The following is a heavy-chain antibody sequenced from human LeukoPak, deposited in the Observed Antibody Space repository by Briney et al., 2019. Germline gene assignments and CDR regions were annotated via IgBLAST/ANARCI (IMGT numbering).Heavy chain of an antibody. J-gene: IGHJ4*02. D-gene: IGHD3-3*01. CDR1: GFTFSSYW. V-gene: IGHV3-7*01. Sequence: GGSLRLSCAASGFTFSSYWMSWVRQAPGKGLEWVANIKQDGSEKYYVDSVKGRFTISRDNAKNSLYLQMNSLRAGDTAVYYCARGGFLEWLLPHSSSWYAYWGQGTLVTVSS. CDR3: ARGGFLEWLLPHSSSWYAY. CDR2: IKQDGSEK.